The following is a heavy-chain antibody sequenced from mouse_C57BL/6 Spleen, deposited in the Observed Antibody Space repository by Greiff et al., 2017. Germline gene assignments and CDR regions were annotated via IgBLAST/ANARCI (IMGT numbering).Heavy chain of an antibody. V-gene: IGHV1-50*01. D-gene: IGHD1-1*01. Sequence: VQLQQPGAELVKPGASVKLSCKASGYTFTSYWMQWVKQRPGQGLEWIGEIDPSDSYTNYKQKFKGKATLTVDTSSSTAYMQLSSLTSEDSAVYYCARGDYGTKDWYFDVWGTGTTVTVSS. J-gene: IGHJ1*03. CDR1: GYTFTSYW. CDR3: ARGDYGTKDWYFDV. CDR2: IDPSDSYT.